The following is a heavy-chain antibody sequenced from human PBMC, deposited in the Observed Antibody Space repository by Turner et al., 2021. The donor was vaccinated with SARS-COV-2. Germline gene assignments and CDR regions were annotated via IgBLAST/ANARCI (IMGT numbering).Heavy chain of an antibody. CDR1: GYTLNEFS. D-gene: IGHD3-16*01. CDR3: ATSITFGETRTFDI. Sequence: QVQLVQSGAEVKKPGASVKVSCKVSGYTLNEFSMHWVRQGPGKGLEWMGGVDPEDGETIYAPRFRVRVTMTEDTSTNTAYMELSNLGSTDTAVYYCATSITFGETRTFDIWGQGTMVTVSS. CDR2: VDPEDGET. J-gene: IGHJ3*02. V-gene: IGHV1-24*01.